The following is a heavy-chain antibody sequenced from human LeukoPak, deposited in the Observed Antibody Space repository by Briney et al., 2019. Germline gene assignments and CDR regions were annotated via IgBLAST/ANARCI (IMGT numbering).Heavy chain of an antibody. CDR1: GLTVSSNY. CDR3: AKDRGGRDGYNFDY. CDR2: IYSGGST. J-gene: IGHJ4*02. D-gene: IGHD5-24*01. Sequence: GGSLRLSCAASGLTVSSNYMSWVRQAPGKGLEWVLVIYSGGSTYYADSVKGRLTISRDISKNTLYLQMNSLRAEDTAVYYCAKDRGGRDGYNFDYWGQGTLVTVSS. V-gene: IGHV3-66*01.